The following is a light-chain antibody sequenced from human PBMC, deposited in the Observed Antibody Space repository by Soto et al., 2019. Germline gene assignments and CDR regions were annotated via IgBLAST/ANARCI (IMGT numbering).Light chain of an antibody. CDR3: QQANSFPFT. Sequence: DIQMTQSPSSVSASVGDRVTITCRASQGIGSWLGWYQQKPGKAPKLLIYAASSLQSGVPSRFSGSGSGTDFTLTISSLQPEDFATYSCQQANSFPFTFGGGTKVEIK. CDR1: QGIGSW. CDR2: AAS. J-gene: IGKJ4*01. V-gene: IGKV1D-12*01.